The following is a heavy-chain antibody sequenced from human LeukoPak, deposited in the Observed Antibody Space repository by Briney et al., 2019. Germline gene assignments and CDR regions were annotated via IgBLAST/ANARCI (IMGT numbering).Heavy chain of an antibody. J-gene: IGHJ6*03. CDR2: ISSSSSYI. CDR3: ARDFDFWSGYSIVQYYYYYYMDV. V-gene: IGHV3-21*01. CDR1: GFTFSSYS. D-gene: IGHD3-3*01. Sequence: PGGSLRLSCAAPGFTFSSYSMNWVRQAPGKGLEWVSSISSSSSYIYCADSVKGRFTISRDNAKNSLYLQMNSLRAEDTAVYYCARDFDFWSGYSIVQYYYYYYMDVWGKGTTVTVSS.